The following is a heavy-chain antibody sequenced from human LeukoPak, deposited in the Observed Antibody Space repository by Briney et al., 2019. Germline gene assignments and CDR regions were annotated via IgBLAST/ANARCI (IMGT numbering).Heavy chain of an antibody. CDR1: GFTFRNYA. J-gene: IGHJ4*02. D-gene: IGHD6-6*01. CDR2: IQQDGHQK. Sequence: GGSLRLSCAASGFTFRNYAMRWVRQAPGKGLEWVANIQQDGHQKYYVDSVMGRFSVSRDNTKNSVFLQMNSLRAEDTAVYYCARIGYSSSSLDYWGQGTLVTVSS. V-gene: IGHV3-7*01. CDR3: ARIGYSSSSLDY.